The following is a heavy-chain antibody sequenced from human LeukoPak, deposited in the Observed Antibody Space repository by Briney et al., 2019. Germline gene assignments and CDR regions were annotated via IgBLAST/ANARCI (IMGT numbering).Heavy chain of an antibody. Sequence: GGSLRLSCAASGFTFSDYSMTWVRQAPGKGLEWVSSISSSSIYIYYADSVKGRFTIARDNAKNSLYLQMNSLRAEDTAIYYCAKDGKTRNWNYFQAKPVYWGQGTLVTVSS. CDR3: AKDGKTRNWNYFQAKPVY. V-gene: IGHV3-21*04. CDR2: ISSSSIYI. CDR1: GFTFSDYS. J-gene: IGHJ4*02. D-gene: IGHD1-7*01.